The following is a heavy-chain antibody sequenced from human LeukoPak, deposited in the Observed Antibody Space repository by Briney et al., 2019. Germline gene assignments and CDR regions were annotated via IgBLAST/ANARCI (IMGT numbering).Heavy chain of an antibody. V-gene: IGHV1-8*01. CDR3: ARALSGCVLCFDY. CDR2: MDSNSGNT. CDR1: GYTFTGYD. Sequence: ASVKVSCKASGYTFTGYDINWVRQATGQGLEWMGWMDSNSGNTGYAQKFQGRVTMTRNTSISTAYMELSSLRSEDTAVYYCARALSGCVLCFDYWGQGTLVTVSS. J-gene: IGHJ4*02. D-gene: IGHD6-19*01.